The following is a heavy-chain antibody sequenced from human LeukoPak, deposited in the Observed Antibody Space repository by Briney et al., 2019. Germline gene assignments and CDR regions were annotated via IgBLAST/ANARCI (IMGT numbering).Heavy chain of an antibody. CDR3: ARGPDMLTGAEFNY. Sequence: RGSLRLSCVASGFTFSSYRVNWVRQAPGKGLEWVSSISSSSSYIYYADSVKGRFTISRDNAKNSLYLQMNNLRAEDTAVYYCARGPDMLTGAEFNYWGQGTLVTVSS. V-gene: IGHV3-21*01. D-gene: IGHD3-9*01. CDR2: ISSSSSYI. J-gene: IGHJ4*02. CDR1: GFTFSSYR.